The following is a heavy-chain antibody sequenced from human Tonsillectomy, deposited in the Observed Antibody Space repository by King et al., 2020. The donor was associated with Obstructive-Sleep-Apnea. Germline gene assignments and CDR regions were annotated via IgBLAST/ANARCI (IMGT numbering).Heavy chain of an antibody. J-gene: IGHJ4*02. Sequence: VQLVESGAEVKKPGASVKVSCRASGYTFTSYDINWVRQATGQGLEWMGWMNPNSGNTGYAQKFQGRVTMTRDTSISTAYMELSSLGSEDTALYYCARGLGYSSSWLYHFDYWGQGTLVTVSS. CDR3: ARGLGYSSSWLYHFDY. V-gene: IGHV1-8*01. CDR2: MNPNSGNT. CDR1: GYTFTSYD. D-gene: IGHD6-13*01.